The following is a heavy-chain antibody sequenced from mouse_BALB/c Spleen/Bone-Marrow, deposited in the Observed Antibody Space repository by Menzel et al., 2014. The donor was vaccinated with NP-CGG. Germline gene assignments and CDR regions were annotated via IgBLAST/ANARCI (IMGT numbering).Heavy chain of an antibody. D-gene: IGHD1-1*01. J-gene: IGHJ4*01. CDR2: SLRGSGST. CDR1: GYTFSSYW. CDR3: AREDIATIVEMDY. V-gene: IGHV1-9*01. Sequence: AQLQQSGAGLVKRGASVKISCKATGYTFSSYWIEWVKQSSGHGLEWIGESLRGSGSTNYNEKFKGKATFTTDTSSNTAYMQLMSLTSENSAVYYGAREDIATIVEMDYWGQGTSVTVSS.